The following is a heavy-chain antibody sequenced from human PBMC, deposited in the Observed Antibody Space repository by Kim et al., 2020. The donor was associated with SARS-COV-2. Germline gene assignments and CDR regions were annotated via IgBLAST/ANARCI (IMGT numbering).Heavy chain of an antibody. D-gene: IGHD1-26*01. CDR1: GFTVSSNY. CDR2: IYGGGST. V-gene: IGHV3-53*01. CDR3: ARHLGIGPAFDI. J-gene: IGHJ3*02. Sequence: GGSLRLSCAASGFTVSSNYMSWVRQAPGKGLEWVSAIYGGGSTYYADFVKGRFTIFRDNSKNTLYLQMNSLRAEDTAVYYCARHLGIGPAFDIWGQGTMVTVSS.